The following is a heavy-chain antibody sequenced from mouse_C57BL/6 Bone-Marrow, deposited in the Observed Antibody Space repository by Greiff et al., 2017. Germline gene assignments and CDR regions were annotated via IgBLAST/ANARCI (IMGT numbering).Heavy chain of an antibody. CDR1: GYTFTSYW. Sequence: QVQLKQPGAELVKPGASVKLSCKASGYTFTSYWMHWVKQRPGQGLEWIGMIHPNSGSTYYNEKFKSKATLTVDKSSSTAYMQLRSLTSEDSAVYYCARRGTRWGQGTLVTVSA. J-gene: IGHJ3*01. CDR3: ARRGTR. V-gene: IGHV1-64*01. D-gene: IGHD3-3*01. CDR2: IHPNSGST.